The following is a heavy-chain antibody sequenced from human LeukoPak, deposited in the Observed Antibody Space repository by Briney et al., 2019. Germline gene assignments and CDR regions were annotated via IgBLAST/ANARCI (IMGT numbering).Heavy chain of an antibody. J-gene: IGHJ6*02. Sequence: SETLSLTCTVSGGFLSSYYWSWLRQPPGKGLEWIGYIYYSGSTNYNPSLKSRVTISVDTSKNKFSLKLSSVTAADTAGYYCARDSVGYYDSSGYYYYYGMDVWGQGTTVTVSS. V-gene: IGHV4-59*01. CDR2: IYYSGST. CDR3: ARDSVGYYDSSGYYYYYGMDV. CDR1: GGFLSSYY. D-gene: IGHD3-22*01.